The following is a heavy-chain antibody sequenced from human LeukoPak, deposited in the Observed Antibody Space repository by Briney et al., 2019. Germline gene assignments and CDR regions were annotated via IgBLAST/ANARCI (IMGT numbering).Heavy chain of an antibody. V-gene: IGHV7-4-1*02. D-gene: IGHD6-19*01. J-gene: IGHJ4*02. Sequence: ASVKVSCKASGYIFTTYYMHWVRQAPGQGLEWMGWINTNTGNPTYAQGFTGRFVFSLDTSVSTAYLQISSLKAEDTAVYYCARVMGSGWTGFDYWGQGTLVTVSS. CDR3: ARVMGSGWTGFDY. CDR2: INTNTGNP. CDR1: GYIFTTYY.